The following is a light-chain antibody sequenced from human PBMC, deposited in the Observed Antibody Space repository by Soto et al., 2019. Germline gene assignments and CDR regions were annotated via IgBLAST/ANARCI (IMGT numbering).Light chain of an antibody. Sequence: QYALTQPPSASGSPGQSVTISCTGTSSDVGGYNYVSWYQQHPGKAPKVMIYDVNKRPSGVPDRFSGSKSGNTASLTVSGLQAEDEGDYYCSSHAGGQNVVFGGGTKLTVL. CDR2: DVN. CDR3: SSHAGGQNVV. J-gene: IGLJ2*01. CDR1: SSDVGGYNY. V-gene: IGLV2-8*01.